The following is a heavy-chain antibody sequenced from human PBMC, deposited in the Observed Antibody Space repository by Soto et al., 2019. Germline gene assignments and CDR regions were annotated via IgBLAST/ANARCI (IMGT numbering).Heavy chain of an antibody. CDR1: GYTFTSYA. V-gene: IGHV1-3*01. J-gene: IGHJ6*03. Sequence: ASVKVSCKASGYTFTSYAMHWVRQAPGQRLEWMGWINAGNGNTKYSQKFQGRVTITRDTSASTAYMELSSLRSEDTAVYYCARDQVVSNYYYYYYMDVWGKGTTVTVSS. CDR3: ARDQVVSNYYYYYYMDV. D-gene: IGHD2-15*01. CDR2: INAGNGNT.